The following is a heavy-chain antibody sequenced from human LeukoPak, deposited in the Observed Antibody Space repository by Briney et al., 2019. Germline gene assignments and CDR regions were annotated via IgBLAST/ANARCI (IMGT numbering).Heavy chain of an antibody. CDR3: AVVTQGLMDV. Sequence: PGGSLRLSCAASGFTFSSYWMSWVRQAPGKGLEWVAVISYDGSNKYYADSVKGRFTISRDNSKNTLYLQMNSLRAEDTAVYYCAVVTQGLMDVWGKGTTVTVSS. CDR2: ISYDGSNK. V-gene: IGHV3-30*03. D-gene: IGHD4-23*01. J-gene: IGHJ6*04. CDR1: GFTFSSYW.